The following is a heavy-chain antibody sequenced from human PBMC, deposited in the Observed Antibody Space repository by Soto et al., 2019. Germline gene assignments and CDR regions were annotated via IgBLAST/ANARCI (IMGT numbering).Heavy chain of an antibody. CDR3: ARGYSSEVWFDP. CDR1: GGSFGGYY. J-gene: IGHJ5*02. Sequence: SETLSLTCAVYGGSFGGYYWSWMRQPPGKGLEWIGEINHSGSTNYNPSLKSRVTISVDTSKNQFSLKLSSVTAADTAVYYCARGYSSEVWFDPWGQGTLVTVSS. V-gene: IGHV4-34*01. CDR2: INHSGST. D-gene: IGHD6-25*01.